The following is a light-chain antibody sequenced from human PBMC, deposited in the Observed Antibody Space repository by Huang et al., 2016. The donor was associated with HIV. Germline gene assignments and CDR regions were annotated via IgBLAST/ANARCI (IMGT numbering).Light chain of an antibody. CDR2: DAS. J-gene: IGKJ3*01. Sequence: EILLTQSPATLSLSPGERATRPCRASHDINTYFVWYQQKPGRAPRLLIYDASTRATDIPARFSGSGSGTDFTLTINDLQPEDFAIYFCQQRSNWPPFTFGPGTKLDIK. V-gene: IGKV3-11*01. CDR1: HDINTY. CDR3: QQRSNWPPFT.